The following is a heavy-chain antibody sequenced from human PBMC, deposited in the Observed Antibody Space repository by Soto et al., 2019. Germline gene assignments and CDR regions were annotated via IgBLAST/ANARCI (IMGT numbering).Heavy chain of an antibody. CDR3: ARHPEEGDTAMVFDY. Sequence: GESLKISCKGSGYSFTSYWIGWVRQMPGKGLEWMGIIYPGDSDTRYSPSFQGQVTISADKSISTAYLQWSSLKASDTAMYYCARHPEEGDTAMVFDYWGQGTLVTVSS. V-gene: IGHV5-51*01. J-gene: IGHJ4*02. CDR2: IYPGDSDT. CDR1: GYSFTSYW. D-gene: IGHD5-18*01.